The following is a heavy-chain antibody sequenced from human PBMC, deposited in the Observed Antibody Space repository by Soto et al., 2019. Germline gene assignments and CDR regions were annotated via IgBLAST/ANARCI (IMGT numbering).Heavy chain of an antibody. D-gene: IGHD2-2*01. CDR2: IIPIFGTA. J-gene: IGHJ6*02. Sequence: SVKVSCKASGGTFSSYAISWVRQAPGQGLEWMGGIIPIFGTANYAQKFQGRVTITADESTSTAYMELSSLRSEDTAVYYCARAYCSSTSCYSTGWNYYYGMDVWGQGTTVTVSS. CDR3: ARAYCSSTSCYSTGWNYYYGMDV. V-gene: IGHV1-69*13. CDR1: GGTFSSYA.